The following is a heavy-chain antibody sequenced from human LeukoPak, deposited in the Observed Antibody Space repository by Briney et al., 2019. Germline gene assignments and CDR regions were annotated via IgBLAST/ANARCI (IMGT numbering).Heavy chain of an antibody. Sequence: SETLSLTCTVSGGFISSSSYYWGWIRQPPGKGLEWIGSIYYSGSTYYNPSLKSRVTISVDTSKNQFSLKLSSVTAADTAVYYCAREAGTTYYYGSGSQGFDYWGQGTLVTVSS. CDR2: IYYSGST. J-gene: IGHJ4*02. CDR1: GGFISSSSYY. CDR3: AREAGTTYYYGSGSQGFDY. V-gene: IGHV4-39*07. D-gene: IGHD3-10*01.